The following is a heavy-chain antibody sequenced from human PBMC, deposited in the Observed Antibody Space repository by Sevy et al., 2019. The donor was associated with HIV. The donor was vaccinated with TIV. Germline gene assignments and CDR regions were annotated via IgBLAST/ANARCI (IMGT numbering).Heavy chain of an antibody. Sequence: SETLSLTCTVSGGSISSYYWSWIRQPPGKGLEWIGYIYYSGSTNYNPSLKSRVTISIDTSKNQFSLKLSSVTAADTAVYYCARALRFLEPIYYSYGLDVWGQGTTVTVSS. J-gene: IGHJ6*02. CDR3: ARALRFLEPIYYSYGLDV. CDR1: GGSISSYY. V-gene: IGHV4-59*13. D-gene: IGHD3-3*01. CDR2: IYYSGST.